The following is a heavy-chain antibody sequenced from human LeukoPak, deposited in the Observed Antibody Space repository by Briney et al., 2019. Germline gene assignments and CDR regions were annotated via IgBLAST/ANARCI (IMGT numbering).Heavy chain of an antibody. V-gene: IGHV1-46*01. CDR2: INPSGGST. J-gene: IGHJ3*02. Sequence: EASVKVSCKASGYTFTSYYMHWVRQAPGQGLEWMGIINPSGGSTSYAQKFQGRVTITRDTSASTAYMELSSLRSEDTVVYYCRSAGYYDSSGYYFDAFDIWGQGTMVTVSS. D-gene: IGHD3-22*01. CDR1: GYTFTSYY. CDR3: RSAGYYDSSGYYFDAFDI.